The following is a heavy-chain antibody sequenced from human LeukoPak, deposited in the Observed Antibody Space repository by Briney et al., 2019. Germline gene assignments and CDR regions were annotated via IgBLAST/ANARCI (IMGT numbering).Heavy chain of an antibody. CDR2: INHSGST. CDR3: ASIYYDSSGYGVYYFDY. J-gene: IGHJ4*02. CDR1: GGSISSSSYC. Sequence: NPSETLSLTCTVSGGSISSSSYCWGWIRQPPGKGLEWIGEINHSGSTNYNPSLKSRVTISVDTSKNQFSLKLSSVTAADTAVYYCASIYYDSSGYGVYYFDYWGQGTLVTVSS. D-gene: IGHD3-22*01. V-gene: IGHV4-39*07.